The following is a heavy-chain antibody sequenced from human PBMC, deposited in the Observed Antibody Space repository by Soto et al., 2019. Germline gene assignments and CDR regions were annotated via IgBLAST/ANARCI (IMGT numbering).Heavy chain of an antibody. CDR3: ARQFYASDSGPHFYYYFDY. V-gene: IGHV5-10-1*01. D-gene: IGHD1-26*01. Sequence: GESLKISCKGSGYSFASYGMTWVRQMPGKGLEWMGRIDPSDCQTYYSASVRGHVTISAAKSITTVFLQRSSLRASDTAMYYCARQFYASDSGPHFYYYFDYWGQGTLVTVSS. CDR2: IDPSDCQT. CDR1: GYSFASYG. J-gene: IGHJ4*02.